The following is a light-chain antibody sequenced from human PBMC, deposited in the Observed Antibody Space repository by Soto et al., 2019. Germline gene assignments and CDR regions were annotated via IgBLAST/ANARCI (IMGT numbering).Light chain of an antibody. CDR2: KAS. CDR1: QSFNIW. CDR3: QQYNSYSPT. J-gene: IGKJ1*01. V-gene: IGKV1-5*03. Sequence: DIQMTQSPSTLSASVGERVTITFGANQSFNIWLAWYQQKPGQAPKLLIQKASTLQSGVPSRFSGGGSGTDFTLTISGLQPGDSATYYCQQYNSYSPTFGQGTKVDIK.